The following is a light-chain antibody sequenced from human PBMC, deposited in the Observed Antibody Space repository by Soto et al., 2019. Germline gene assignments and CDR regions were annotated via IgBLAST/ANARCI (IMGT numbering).Light chain of an antibody. CDR1: TSDVGGYNY. J-gene: IGLJ1*01. CDR3: SSYTSSSTYV. CDR2: EVS. V-gene: IGLV2-14*01. Sequence: QSALTQPASVSGSPGQSITLSCTGTTSDVGGYNYVSWYQQHPGKAPKLMIYEVSNRPSGVSHRFSGSKSGNTASLTISGLQAEDEADYYCSSYTSSSTYVFGTGTKVTVL.